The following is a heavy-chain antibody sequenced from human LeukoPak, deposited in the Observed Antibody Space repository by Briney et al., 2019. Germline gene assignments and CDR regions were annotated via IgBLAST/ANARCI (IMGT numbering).Heavy chain of an antibody. D-gene: IGHD1-7*01. V-gene: IGHV1-69*01. J-gene: IGHJ6*02. Sequence: ASVKVSCKASGGTFSSYAISWVRQAPGQGLEWMGGIVPIFGTANYAQKFQGRVTITADESTSTAYMELSSLRSEDTAVYYCARPYNWSYDYYYYGMDVWGQGTTVTVSS. CDR1: GGTFSSYA. CDR2: IVPIFGTA. CDR3: ARPYNWSYDYYYYGMDV.